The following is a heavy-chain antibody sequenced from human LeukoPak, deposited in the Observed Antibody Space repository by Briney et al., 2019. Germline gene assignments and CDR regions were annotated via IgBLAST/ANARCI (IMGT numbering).Heavy chain of an antibody. Sequence: GGSLRLSCAASGFTFSSYAMHWVRQAPGKGLEWVAVISYDGSNKYYADSVKGRFTISRDSSKNTLYLQMNSLRAEDTAVYYCERSGCIGAAGSHRAHYYYYGMDVWGKGTTVTVSS. CDR2: ISYDGSNK. D-gene: IGHD6-13*01. V-gene: IGHV3-30*04. CDR1: GFTFSSYA. CDR3: ERSGCIGAAGSHRAHYYYYGMDV. J-gene: IGHJ6*04.